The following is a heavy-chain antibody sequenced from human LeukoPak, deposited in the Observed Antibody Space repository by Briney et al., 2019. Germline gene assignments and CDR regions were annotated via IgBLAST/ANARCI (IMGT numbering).Heavy chain of an antibody. Sequence: PSETLSLTCAVSGGSVSSGNYYWNWLRQSPGKGLEWIGYIYYSASTLYNPSHNTRVTISLATSKNPFSLVLTPVTAADTALYNCARDKTGYAVSKTWGQGVQVTVSS. CDR1: GGSVSSGNYY. J-gene: IGHJ5*02. CDR3: ARDKTGYAVSKT. D-gene: IGHD5-12*01. V-gene: IGHV4-30-4*01. CDR2: IYYSAST.